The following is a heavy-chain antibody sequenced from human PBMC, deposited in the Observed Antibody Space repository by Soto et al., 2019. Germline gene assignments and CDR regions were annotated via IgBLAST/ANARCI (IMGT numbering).Heavy chain of an antibody. CDR3: GGATMVRGVAWYFDL. V-gene: IGHV3-33*01. Sequence: QVQLVESGGGVVQPGRSLRLSCAASGFTFSSYGMHWVRQAPGKGLEWVAVIWYDGSNKYYADSVKGRFTISRDNSKNTLYLQMNSLRAEDTAVYYCGGATMVRGVAWYFDLWGRGTLVTVSS. D-gene: IGHD3-10*01. J-gene: IGHJ2*01. CDR2: IWYDGSNK. CDR1: GFTFSSYG.